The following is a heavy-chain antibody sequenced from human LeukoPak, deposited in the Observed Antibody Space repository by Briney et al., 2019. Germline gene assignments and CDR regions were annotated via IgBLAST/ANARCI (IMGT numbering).Heavy chain of an antibody. CDR3: AKERSGSLDAFDI. CDR2: IYSGGNT. J-gene: IGHJ3*02. V-gene: IGHV3-53*01. D-gene: IGHD1-26*01. CDR1: GFTVSSNY. Sequence: PGGSLRLSCAASGFTVSSNYMSWVRQAQGKGLEWVSVIYSGGNTYYADSVKGRFTISRDNSKNTLYLQMNSLRAEDTAVYYCAKERSGSLDAFDIWGQGTMVTVSS.